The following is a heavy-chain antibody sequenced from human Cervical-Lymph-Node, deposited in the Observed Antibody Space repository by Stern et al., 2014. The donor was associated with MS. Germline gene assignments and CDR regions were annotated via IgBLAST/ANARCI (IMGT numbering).Heavy chain of an antibody. CDR3: ARHVQGFDY. CDR1: GYSFTIYY. J-gene: IGHJ4*02. CDR2: IYPNDSNN. Sequence: VQLVQSGAEVKKPGESLKISCKLSGYSFTIYYIAWVRQMPGQGLEWMGVIYPNDSNNSNGPSFQGQVTIPAATSITTAYLQWSGLRASDTAMYYCARHVQGFDYWGQGTLVTVSS. V-gene: IGHV5-51*01.